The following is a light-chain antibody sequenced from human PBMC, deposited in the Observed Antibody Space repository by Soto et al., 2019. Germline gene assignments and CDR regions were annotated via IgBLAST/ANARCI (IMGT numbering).Light chain of an antibody. CDR3: QQYGTSPYT. Sequence: EIVVTQSPGTLSLSPGDRATLSCRASQSISTTYLAWYQQRPGQAPRLLIYGTSSRATGIPDRFSGSGSATDFTITINRLEPEDFALYYCQQYGTSPYTFGQGTKLEIK. CDR1: QSISTTY. J-gene: IGKJ2*01. CDR2: GTS. V-gene: IGKV3-20*01.